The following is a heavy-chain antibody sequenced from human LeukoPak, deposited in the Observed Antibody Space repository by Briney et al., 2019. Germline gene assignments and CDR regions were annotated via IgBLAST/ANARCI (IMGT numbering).Heavy chain of an antibody. D-gene: IGHD3-10*01. V-gene: IGHV1-18*01. CDR2: ISAYNGNT. Sequence: ASVKVFCKASGYTFTNYGFSWARQAPGQGLEWMGWISAYNGNTNYAQKLQGRVTMTTDTSTSTAYMELTSLRSDDTAVYYCARDRRSYPTYYMDVWGKGTTVAVSS. CDR1: GYTFTNYG. J-gene: IGHJ6*03. CDR3: ARDRRSYPTYYMDV.